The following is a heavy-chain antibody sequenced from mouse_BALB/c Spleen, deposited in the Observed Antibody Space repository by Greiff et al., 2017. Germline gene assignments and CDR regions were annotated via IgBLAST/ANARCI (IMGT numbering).Heavy chain of an antibody. CDR2: ISSGGGST. Sequence: EVMLVESGGGLVKPGGSLKLSCAASGFAFSSYDMSWVRQTPEKRLEWVAYISSGGGSTYYPDTVKGRFTISRDNAKNTLYLQMSSLKSEDTAMYYCARDGYDEAYWGQGTLVTVSA. CDR3: ARDGYDEAY. D-gene: IGHD2-2*01. J-gene: IGHJ3*01. V-gene: IGHV5-12-1*01. CDR1: GFAFSSYD.